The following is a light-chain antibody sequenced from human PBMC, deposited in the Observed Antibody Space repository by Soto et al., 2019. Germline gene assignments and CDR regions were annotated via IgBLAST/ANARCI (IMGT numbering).Light chain of an antibody. J-gene: IGKJ3*01. CDR3: QQRSNWTPT. Sequence: EIVLTQSPATLSLSPGERATLSCRASHSVSSFLDWFQQKPGQAPRLLIYVASNRATGIPARFSGSGSGTDFTLTISSLEPADFAVYYCQQRSNWTPTFGPGTKVDIK. CDR1: HSVSSF. CDR2: VAS. V-gene: IGKV3-11*01.